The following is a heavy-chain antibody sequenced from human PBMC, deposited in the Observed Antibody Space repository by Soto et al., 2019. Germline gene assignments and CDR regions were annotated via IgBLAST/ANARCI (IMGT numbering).Heavy chain of an antibody. CDR3: AGEGALATFGVV. D-gene: IGHD3-3*01. V-gene: IGHV4-59*01. CDR2: VYYGGST. CDR1: GDSTRRYY. Sequence: SETLSLTCTISGDSTRRYYWSWIRQPPGRGLEWIGHVYYGGSTHYNPSLQSRVTISLDTSKNQFALRLTSMTAADTAVYYCAGEGALATFGVVWGQGTRVTVSS. J-gene: IGHJ4*02.